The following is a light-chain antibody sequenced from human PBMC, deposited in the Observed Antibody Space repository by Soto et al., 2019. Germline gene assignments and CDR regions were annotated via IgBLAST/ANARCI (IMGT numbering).Light chain of an antibody. Sequence: EMVLTQSPGTLSLSLGERATLSCRASQSLRTNSLAWYQQKPGQAPRLLISGVYSRAAGIPDRFSGSGSGTDFTLTISSLQPEDFATYYCQQLNSYPLTFGGGTKVEIK. CDR2: GVY. V-gene: IGKV3-20*01. CDR3: QQLNSYPLT. CDR1: QSLRTNS. J-gene: IGKJ4*01.